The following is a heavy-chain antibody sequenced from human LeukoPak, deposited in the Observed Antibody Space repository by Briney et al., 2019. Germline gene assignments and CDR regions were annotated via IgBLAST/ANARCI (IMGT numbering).Heavy chain of an antibody. CDR3: AKAHSSGWRPHFDY. V-gene: IGHV3-23*01. D-gene: IGHD6-19*01. CDR2: ISGSGGST. CDR1: GFTFSSYA. Sequence: PGGSLRLSRAASGFTFSSYAMSWVRQAPGKGLEWVSAISGSGGSTYYADSVKGRFTISRDNSKNTLYLQMNSLRAEDTAVYYCAKAHSSGWRPHFDYWGQGTLVTVSS. J-gene: IGHJ4*02.